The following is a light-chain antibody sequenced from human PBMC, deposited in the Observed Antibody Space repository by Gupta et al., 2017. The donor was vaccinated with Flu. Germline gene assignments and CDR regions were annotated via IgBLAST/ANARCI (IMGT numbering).Light chain of an antibody. V-gene: IGKV3-20*01. CDR3: QQNDCPHLT. CDR1: QNVRSNS. Sequence: GTLSLSPGERGTLSCRASQNVRSNSVAWYQQQPGPATRLVIYGASRRATGIPDRCSGGGSGKVCTLTSSRLQAEDVALYYQQQNDCPHLTFGGGTKVEIK. CDR2: GAS. J-gene: IGKJ4*01.